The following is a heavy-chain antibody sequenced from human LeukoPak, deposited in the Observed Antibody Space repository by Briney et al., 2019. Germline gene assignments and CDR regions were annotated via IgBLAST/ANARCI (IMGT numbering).Heavy chain of an antibody. J-gene: IGHJ5*02. CDR3: AKGGLFWFDP. CDR1: GFTFNTYS. V-gene: IGHV3-23*01. Sequence: GGSLRLSCAASGFTFNTYSLNWVRQAPGRGLEWVSAVSGSGGSTFYADSVKGRFTISRDNSKNTLYLQMNSLRAEDTAVYYCAKGGLFWFDPWGQGTLVTVSS. CDR2: VSGSGGST. D-gene: IGHD6-25*01.